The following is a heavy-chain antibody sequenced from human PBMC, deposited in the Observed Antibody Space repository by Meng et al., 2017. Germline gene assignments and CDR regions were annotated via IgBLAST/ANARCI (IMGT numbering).Heavy chain of an antibody. Sequence: QVQSQQWGEGLLQPPETLPPTCAVDGGSFSGYYWSWIRQPPGKGLEWIGEINHSGSTNYNPSLKSRVTISVDTSKNQFSLKLSSVTAADTAVYYCARGVQCSTSCYIDYWGQGTLVTVSS. CDR2: INHSGST. CDR3: ARGVQCSTSCYIDY. CDR1: GGSFSGYY. D-gene: IGHD2-2*02. V-gene: IGHV4-34*01. J-gene: IGHJ4*02.